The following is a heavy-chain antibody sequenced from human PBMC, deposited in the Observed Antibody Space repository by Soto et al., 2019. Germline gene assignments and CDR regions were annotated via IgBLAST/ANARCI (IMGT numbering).Heavy chain of an antibody. Sequence: ASVKVSCKASGYTFTSYGISWVRQAPGQGLEWMGWISAYNGNTNYAQKLQGRVTMTTDTSTSTAYMGLRSLRSDDTAVYYCVLRTGPVAPFDPWGQGTLVTVSS. CDR3: VLRTGPVAPFDP. J-gene: IGHJ5*02. CDR1: GYTFTSYG. D-gene: IGHD1-26*01. CDR2: ISAYNGNT. V-gene: IGHV1-18*01.